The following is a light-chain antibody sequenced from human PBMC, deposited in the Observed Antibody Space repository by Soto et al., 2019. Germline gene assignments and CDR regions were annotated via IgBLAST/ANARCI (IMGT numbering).Light chain of an antibody. Sequence: QSALAQPASVSGSPGQSITISCTGTSSDVGGYNYVSWYQHHPGKAPKLMIYDVSNRPSGVSNRFSGSKSDNTASLTISGLQAEDEADYYCNSYTSSSTLRYVFGTGTKVTVL. CDR1: SSDVGGYNY. CDR2: DVS. V-gene: IGLV2-14*01. J-gene: IGLJ1*01. CDR3: NSYTSSSTLRYV.